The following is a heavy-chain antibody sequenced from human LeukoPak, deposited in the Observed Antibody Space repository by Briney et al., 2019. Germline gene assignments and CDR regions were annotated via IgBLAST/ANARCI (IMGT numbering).Heavy chain of an antibody. CDR1: GDSLSSGGYS. J-gene: IGHJ5*02. V-gene: IGHV4-30-4*07. CDR3: ARDRITMVRGTKGWFDP. CDR2: IRYSGST. D-gene: IGHD3-10*01. Sequence: KSSETLSLTCEVSGDSLSSGGYSWSWIRQPPGKGLEWIGYIRYSGSTYYNPSLKSRLTMSVEASKTQFSLRLSSVTAADTAVYYCARDRITMVRGTKGWFDPWGQGTLVTVSS.